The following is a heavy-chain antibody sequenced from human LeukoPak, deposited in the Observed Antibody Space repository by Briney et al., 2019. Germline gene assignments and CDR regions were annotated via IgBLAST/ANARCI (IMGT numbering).Heavy chain of an antibody. CDR2: INPNNGGT. CDR3: ARDTEWEKNPDYFDY. V-gene: IGHV1-2*02. Sequence: ASVTVSCTASGYTFTCYYMHWVRQAPGQGLEWMGWINPNNGGTNYAQKVQGRVTMTTDTSTTTAYMELRSLRSDDTAVYYCARDTEWEKNPDYFDYWGQGTLVTVSS. J-gene: IGHJ4*02. CDR1: GYTFTCYY. D-gene: IGHD1-26*01.